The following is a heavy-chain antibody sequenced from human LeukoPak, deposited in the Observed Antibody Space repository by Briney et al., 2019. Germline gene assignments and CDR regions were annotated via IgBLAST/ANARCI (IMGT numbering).Heavy chain of an antibody. CDR2: ISSSGRDT. D-gene: IGHD2-15*01. J-gene: IGHJ4*02. CDR1: GFTFSSYG. V-gene: IGHV3-23*01. CDR3: AKIPPGYCSAGSCYLDY. Sequence: QAGGSLRLSCAASGFTFSSYGMHWVRQAPGKGLEWVSTISSSGRDTYYADSVKGRFTISRDNSKNTLYLQMNSLRAEDTAVFYCAKIPPGYCSAGSCYLDYWGQGTLVTVSS.